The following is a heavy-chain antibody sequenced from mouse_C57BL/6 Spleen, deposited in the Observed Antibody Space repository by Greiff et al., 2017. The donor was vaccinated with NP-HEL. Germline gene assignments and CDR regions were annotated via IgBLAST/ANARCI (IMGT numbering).Heavy chain of an antibody. V-gene: IGHV1-55*01. CDR3: ARRISYYYYGSSYVSSLPFWYIDV. Sequence: QVQLQQPGAELVKPGASVKMSCKASGYTFTSYWITWVKQRPGQGLEWIGDIYPGSGSNNYNEKFKSKATLTVDTSSSTAYMQLTILTSVDSTIYYCARRISYYYYGSSYVSSLPFWYIDVWGTGTTVTVSS. CDR2: IYPGSGSN. D-gene: IGHD1-1*01. CDR1: GYTFTSYW. J-gene: IGHJ1*03.